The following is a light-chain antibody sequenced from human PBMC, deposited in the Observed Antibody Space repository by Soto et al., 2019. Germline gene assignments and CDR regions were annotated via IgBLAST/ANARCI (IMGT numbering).Light chain of an antibody. Sequence: QSVLTQSPSASASLGASVKLTCTLSSGHSSYAIAWHQQQPEKGPRYLMKVNSDGTHNKGDGIPDRFSGSSSGAERYLTISSLQSEDEADYYCQTWGTGIRVFGGGTKLTGL. CDR3: QTWGTGIRV. J-gene: IGLJ3*02. V-gene: IGLV4-69*01. CDR1: SGHSSYA. CDR2: VNSDGTH.